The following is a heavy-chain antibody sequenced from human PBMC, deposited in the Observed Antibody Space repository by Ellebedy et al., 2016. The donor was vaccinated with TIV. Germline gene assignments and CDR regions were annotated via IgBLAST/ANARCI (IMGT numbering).Heavy chain of an antibody. J-gene: IGHJ4*02. CDR2: IYYSGST. Sequence: SETLSLXXTVSGGSISSSSYYWGWIRQPPGKGLEWIGSIYYSGSTYYNPSLKSRVTISVDTSKNQFSLKLSSVTAADTAVYYCARQELHRGVTLDYWGQGTLVTVSS. CDR1: GGSISSSSYY. V-gene: IGHV4-39*01. CDR3: ARQELHRGVTLDY. D-gene: IGHD1-7*01.